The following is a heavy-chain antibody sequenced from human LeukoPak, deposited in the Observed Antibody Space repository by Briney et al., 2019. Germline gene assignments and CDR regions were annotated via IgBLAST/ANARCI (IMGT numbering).Heavy chain of an antibody. CDR3: ARDPHYGDILNDPFDI. CDR1: GGSMSSRSYK. CDR2: IEYSGKI. V-gene: IGHV4-39*07. D-gene: IGHD4-17*01. Sequence: SETLSLTCTVSGGSMSSRSYKWGWIRQPPGKGLEWIANIEYSGKIYYNPSLKSRVTISVDTSKNQFSLKLSSVTAADTAVYFCARDPHYGDILNDPFDIWGQGTMVTVSS. J-gene: IGHJ3*02.